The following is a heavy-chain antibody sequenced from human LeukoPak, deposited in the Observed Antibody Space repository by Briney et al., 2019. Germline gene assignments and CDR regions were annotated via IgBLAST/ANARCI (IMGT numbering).Heavy chain of an antibody. Sequence: GASVKVSCKASGYTFTSYYMHWVRQAPGQGLEWMGIINPSGGSTSYAQKFQGRVTMTRDMSTSTVYMELSSLRSEDTAVYYCARDPTRLEFLRYFDLWGRGTLVTVSS. V-gene: IGHV1-46*01. CDR2: INPSGGST. CDR3: ARDPTRLEFLRYFDL. J-gene: IGHJ2*01. CDR1: GYTFTSYY. D-gene: IGHD2/OR15-2a*01.